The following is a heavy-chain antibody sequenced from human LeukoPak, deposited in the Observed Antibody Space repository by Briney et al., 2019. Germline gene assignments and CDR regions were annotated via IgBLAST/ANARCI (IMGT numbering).Heavy chain of an antibody. CDR3: ARGSSSDWDGRYWYFDL. D-gene: IGHD3-9*01. CDR2: ISAYNGNT. V-gene: IGHV1-18*01. J-gene: IGHJ2*01. CDR1: GYTFTSCG. Sequence: ASVKVSCKASGYTFTSCGISWVRQAPGQGLEWMGWISAYNGNTNYAQKLQGRVTMTTDTSTSTAYMELRSLRSDDTAVYYCARGSSSDWDGRYWYFDLWGRGTLVTVSS.